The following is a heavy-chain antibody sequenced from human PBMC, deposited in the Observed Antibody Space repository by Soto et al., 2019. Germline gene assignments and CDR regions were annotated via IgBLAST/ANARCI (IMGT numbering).Heavy chain of an antibody. CDR3: AKETPLNIRYYDTRGYYYFDY. V-gene: IGHV3-30*18. J-gene: IGHJ4*02. CDR2: ISFDGSNE. Sequence: QVQLVESGGGVVQPGRSLRLSCAASGFTLSNYGMNWVRQAPGKGLEWVAVISFDGSNEYYADSVKGRFTISRDNSKNTLYMQMNSLGTEDTAVYYCAKETPLNIRYYDTRGYYYFDYWGQGTLVTVSS. D-gene: IGHD3-22*01. CDR1: GFTLSNYG.